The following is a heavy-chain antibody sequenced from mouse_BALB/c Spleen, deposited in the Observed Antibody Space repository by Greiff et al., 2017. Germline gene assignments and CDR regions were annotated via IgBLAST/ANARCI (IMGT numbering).Heavy chain of an antibody. CDR3: ARGYYGSSYCAY. J-gene: IGHJ3*01. V-gene: IGHV1-80*01. CDR2: IYPGDGDT. CDR1: GYAFSSYW. Sequence: VKLMESGAELVRPGSSVKISCKASGYAFSSYWMNWVKQRPGQGLEWIGQIYPGDGDTNYNGKFKGKATLTADKSSSTAYMQLSSLTSEDSAVYFCARGYYGSSYCAYWGQGTLVTVSA. D-gene: IGHD1-1*01.